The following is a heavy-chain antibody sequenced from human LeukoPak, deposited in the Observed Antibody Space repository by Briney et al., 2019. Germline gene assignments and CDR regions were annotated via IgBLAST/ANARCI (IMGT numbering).Heavy chain of an antibody. CDR2: ISYDGSNK. CDR3: ARDSGSSGWYEYYLDY. V-gene: IGHV3-30-3*01. Sequence: PGKSLRLSCAASGFTFSNYAMHWVCQAPGKGLEWVAVISYDGSNKYYADSVKGRFTVSRDNSNNTLYLQMNSLRAEDTAVHYCARDSGSSGWYEYYLDYWGQGTLVTVSS. J-gene: IGHJ4*02. CDR1: GFTFSNYA. D-gene: IGHD6-19*01.